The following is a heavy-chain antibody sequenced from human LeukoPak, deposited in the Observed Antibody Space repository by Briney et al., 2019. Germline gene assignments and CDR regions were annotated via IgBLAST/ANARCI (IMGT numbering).Heavy chain of an antibody. D-gene: IGHD6-19*01. CDR3: ARAPVAVAGLDY. CDR2: INPIGGST. Sequence: SVKLSCKSSGYTFTSYYMHWARQAPGQGLEWMGRINPIGGSTSYAQKLQGRVTITRDTSTRTVYMELSSLRSEDTAVYYCARAPVAVAGLDYWGQGTLVTVSS. CDR1: GYTFTSYY. J-gene: IGHJ4*02. V-gene: IGHV1-46*03.